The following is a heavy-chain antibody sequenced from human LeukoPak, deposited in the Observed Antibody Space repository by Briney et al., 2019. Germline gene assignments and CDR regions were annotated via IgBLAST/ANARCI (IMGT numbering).Heavy chain of an antibody. D-gene: IGHD4-23*01. CDR3: ARVARPKGGKDPSDY. V-gene: IGHV3-30-3*01. CDR2: ISYDGSNK. J-gene: IGHJ4*02. CDR1: GFTFSSYA. Sequence: GGSLRLSCAASGFTFSSYAMHWVRQAPGKGLEWVAVISYDGSNKYYAESVKGRFTISRDNSKNTLYLQMNSLRAEDTAVYYCARVARPKGGKDPSDYWGQGTLVTVSS.